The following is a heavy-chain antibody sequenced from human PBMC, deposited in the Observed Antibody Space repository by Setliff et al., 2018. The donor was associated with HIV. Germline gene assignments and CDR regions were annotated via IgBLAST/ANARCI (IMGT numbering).Heavy chain of an antibody. CDR1: GGSISSGNYY. V-gene: IGHV4-31*03. J-gene: IGHJ5*02. D-gene: IGHD3-10*01. Sequence: SETLSLTCTVSGGSISSGNYYWSWIRQHPGKGLEWIGYIYYSGSTYYNPSLKSRVTMSVDTSKNQCSLKLSSVTAADTAVHYCAREGARHYGSGRYHSWFDPWGQGTQVTVSS. CDR2: IYYSGST. CDR3: AREGARHYGSGRYHSWFDP.